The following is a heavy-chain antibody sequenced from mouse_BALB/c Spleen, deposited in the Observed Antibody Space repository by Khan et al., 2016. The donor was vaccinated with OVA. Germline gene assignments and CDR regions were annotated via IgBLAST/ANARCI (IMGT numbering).Heavy chain of an antibody. J-gene: IGHJ2*01. CDR2: INPTSGYT. CDR1: GYTFTTYW. V-gene: IGHV1-7*01. CDR3: TRDRIDY. Sequence: QVQLQQSGAELAKPGASVKMSCKASGYTFTTYWMHWVKQRPGQGLEWIGYINPTSGYTDYNDKFKDRATLSADKSSSTAYVQLNSLTSEDSAVYYCTRDRIDYWGQGTTLTVFS.